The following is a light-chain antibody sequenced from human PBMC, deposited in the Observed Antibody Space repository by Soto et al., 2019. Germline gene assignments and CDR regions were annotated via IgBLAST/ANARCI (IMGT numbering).Light chain of an antibody. Sequence: DIKMTQSPSSLSASVGDRVTITCRASQSISRYLNWYQQKPVKAPKLLIYAAYSLQSGVPSRFSGSGSGTDFTLTISSLQPEDFATYYCQQSYSTPPITFGQGTRLESK. CDR3: QQSYSTPPIT. V-gene: IGKV1-39*01. CDR2: AAY. J-gene: IGKJ5*01. CDR1: QSISRY.